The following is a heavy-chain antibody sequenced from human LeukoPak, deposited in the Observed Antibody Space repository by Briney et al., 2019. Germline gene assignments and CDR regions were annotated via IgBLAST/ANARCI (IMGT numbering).Heavy chain of an antibody. J-gene: IGHJ4*02. CDR3: ARDSLGTVFDY. Sequence: PGRSLGLSCAASGFTFSSYGMHWVRQAPGKGLEWVAVTWYDGSNKYYADSVKGRFTISRDNSKNTLYLQMNSLRAEDTAVYYCARDSLGTVFDYWGQGTLVTVSS. V-gene: IGHV3-33*01. CDR1: GFTFSSYG. CDR2: TWYDGSNK. D-gene: IGHD6-13*01.